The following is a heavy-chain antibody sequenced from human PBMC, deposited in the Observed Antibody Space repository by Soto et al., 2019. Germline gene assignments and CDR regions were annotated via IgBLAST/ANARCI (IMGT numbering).Heavy chain of an antibody. V-gene: IGHV3-72*01. CDR3: ARLAGAKEGFDY. CDR2: TTNKANSYTT. CDR1: GFILTDHY. D-gene: IGHD1-26*01. Sequence: EVQLVESGGGLVQPGGSLRLSCAASGFILTDHYMDWVRQAPGKGLEWVGRTTNKANSYTTEYAASVKGRFTISRDDSKNLLYLQMTSLKTDDTAVYYCARLAGAKEGFDYWGQGTLVTVSS. J-gene: IGHJ4*02.